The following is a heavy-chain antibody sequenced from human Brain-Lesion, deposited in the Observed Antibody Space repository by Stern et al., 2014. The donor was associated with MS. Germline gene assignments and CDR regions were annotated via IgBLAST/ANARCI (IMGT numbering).Heavy chain of an antibody. CDR2: SDHSGST. Sequence: VQLVESGPGLVKPSGTLSLTCAVSGGSISSSNWWSWVRQSPGKGLEWVGESDHSGSTIYNPSLKGRVPVSVDKPKTRFPLTRRSVTAADTAVYFCARFPASRPHVFDSWGQGTLVTVSS. V-gene: IGHV4-4*02. J-gene: IGHJ4*02. D-gene: IGHD6-13*01. CDR1: GGSISSSNW. CDR3: ARFPASRPHVFDS.